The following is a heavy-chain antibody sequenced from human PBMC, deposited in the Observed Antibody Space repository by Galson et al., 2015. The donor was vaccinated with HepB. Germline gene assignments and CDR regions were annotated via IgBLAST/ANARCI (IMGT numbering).Heavy chain of an antibody. D-gene: IGHD6-13*01. CDR2: ISGSGGST. CDR3: AKFGAAARVLDY. V-gene: IGHV3-23*01. J-gene: IGHJ4*02. CDR1: GFTFSSYA. Sequence: SLRLSCAASGFTFSSYAMSWVRQAPGKGLEWVSAISGSGGSTYYADSVKGRFTISRDNSKNTLYLQMNSLRAEDTAVYYCAKFGAAARVLDYWGQGTLVTVSS.